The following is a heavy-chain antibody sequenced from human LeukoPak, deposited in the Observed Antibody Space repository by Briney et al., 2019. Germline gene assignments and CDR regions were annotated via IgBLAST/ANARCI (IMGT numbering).Heavy chain of an antibody. Sequence: GGSLRLSRATSGFIFSNYWMNWVRQAPGKGLEWVADIKQDGGEKYYVDSVKGRFTISRDNAKNSLYLQMNSLRAEDTALYYCARMSSGFSDHWGQGTLVTVSS. D-gene: IGHD1-26*01. CDR3: ARMSSGFSDH. CDR2: IKQDGGEK. CDR1: GFIFSNYW. V-gene: IGHV3-7*01. J-gene: IGHJ4*02.